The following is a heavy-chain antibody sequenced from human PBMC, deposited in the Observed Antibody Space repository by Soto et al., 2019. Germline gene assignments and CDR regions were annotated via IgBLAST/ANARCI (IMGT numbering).Heavy chain of an antibody. D-gene: IGHD2-2*01. V-gene: IGHV4-39*01. CDR1: GGSISSGPYS. CDR2: FCYSEST. CDR3: ARLGGYCSSTSCYGYYGMDV. Sequence: QLQLQESGPGLVKPSETLSLTCTVSGGSISSGPYSWGWIRQPPGKGLEWIGTFCYSESTYYNPSLDSRVTISVDTSKNQFSLKVSSVTVADTAVYYCARLGGYCSSTSCYGYYGMDVWGQGTTVTVSS. J-gene: IGHJ6*02.